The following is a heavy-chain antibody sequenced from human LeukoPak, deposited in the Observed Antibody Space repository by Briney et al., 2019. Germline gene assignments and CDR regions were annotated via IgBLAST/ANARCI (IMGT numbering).Heavy chain of an antibody. Sequence: VASVKVSCKASGYTFTGYYMHWVRQAPGQGLEWMGWINPNSGGTNYAQKFQGRVTMTRDTSISTAYMELSRLRSDDTAVYYCARDSSSVLRFLEWLPNLDHWGQGTLVTVSS. D-gene: IGHD3-3*01. J-gene: IGHJ4*02. V-gene: IGHV1-2*02. CDR1: GYTFTGYY. CDR3: ARDSSSVLRFLEWLPNLDH. CDR2: INPNSGGT.